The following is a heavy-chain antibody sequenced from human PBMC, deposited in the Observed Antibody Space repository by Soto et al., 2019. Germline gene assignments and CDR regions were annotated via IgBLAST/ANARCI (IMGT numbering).Heavy chain of an antibody. D-gene: IGHD6-25*01. Sequence: GGSLRLSCVASGFTFSDSWMHWVRQAPGKGLEWVSGISWDSGSIDYADSVRGRFTISRDNARNSLYLRMSSLRPEDTALYYCAKDAAYYFDYWGQGTLVTVSS. J-gene: IGHJ4*02. V-gene: IGHV3-9*01. CDR2: ISWDSGSI. CDR3: AKDAAYYFDY. CDR1: GFTFSDSW.